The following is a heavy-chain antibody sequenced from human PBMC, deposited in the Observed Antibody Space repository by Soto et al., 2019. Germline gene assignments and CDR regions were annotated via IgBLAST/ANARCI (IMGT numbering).Heavy chain of an antibody. J-gene: IGHJ6*03. Sequence: QDQLVQSGGEVKKPGASVKVSCKASGYSFTNYGITWVRQAPGRGFEWMGWISAYNGDTNYAQKLQGRDTMTTDASTSTAYLELRGLRSDDTAVYYCARDRGVAPPVAGNTHYYYYMDVWGKGATVTVSS. D-gene: IGHD6-19*01. CDR3: ARDRGVAPPVAGNTHYYYYMDV. CDR1: GYSFTNYG. CDR2: ISAYNGDT. V-gene: IGHV1-18*01.